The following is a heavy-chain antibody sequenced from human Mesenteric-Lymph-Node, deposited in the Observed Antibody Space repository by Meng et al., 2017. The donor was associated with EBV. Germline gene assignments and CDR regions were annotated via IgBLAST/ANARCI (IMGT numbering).Heavy chain of an antibody. CDR3: AKIGSVSGSRSVDY. Sequence: QVQLQDSGPGPVKPSXXLSLTCXVSGVSVSSGPYYWSWIRQPPGEGLEWLGYIYYTGDTNYNPSLKSRVTISVDTSKNQFSLKLTSVTAADTAVYYCAKIGSVSGSRSVDYWGQGTLVTVSS. V-gene: IGHV4-61*01. CDR2: IYYTGDT. D-gene: IGHD6-19*01. J-gene: IGHJ4*02. CDR1: GVSVSSGPYY.